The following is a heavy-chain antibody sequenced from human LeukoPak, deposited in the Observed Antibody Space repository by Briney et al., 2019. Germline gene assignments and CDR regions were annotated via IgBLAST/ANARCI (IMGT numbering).Heavy chain of an antibody. D-gene: IGHD6-13*01. Sequence: PGGSLRLSCAASGFTFNSYATSWVRQAPGKGLEWVSAISGSGGTTYYADSVKGRFTISRDNSKNTLYLQLNSLRAEDTAVYYCAKDRAAAGIYYFHYWGQGTLVTVSS. J-gene: IGHJ4*02. CDR3: AKDRAAAGIYYFHY. V-gene: IGHV3-23*01. CDR2: ISGSGGTT. CDR1: GFTFNSYA.